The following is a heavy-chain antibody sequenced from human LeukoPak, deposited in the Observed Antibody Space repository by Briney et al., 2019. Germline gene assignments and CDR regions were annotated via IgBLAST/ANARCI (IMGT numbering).Heavy chain of an antibody. CDR1: GYTFTSYG. Sequence: ASVKVSCKASGYTFTSYGISWVSQAPGQGLEWMGWISAYNGNTNYAQKLQGRVTMTTDTSTSTAYMELRSLRSDDTAVYYCARADYDILSGYYQIDYWGQGTLVTVSS. J-gene: IGHJ4*02. CDR2: ISAYNGNT. D-gene: IGHD3-9*01. V-gene: IGHV1-18*04. CDR3: ARADYDILSGYYQIDY.